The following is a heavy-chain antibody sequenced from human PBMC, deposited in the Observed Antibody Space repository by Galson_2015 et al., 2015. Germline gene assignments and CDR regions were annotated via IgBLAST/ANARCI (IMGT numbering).Heavy chain of an antibody. J-gene: IGHJ6*02. D-gene: IGHD2-15*01. CDR3: ARDQDERYWRGIDV. Sequence: SLRLSCAASGFTFSDFYMSWIRQAPGKGLEWVSYISSSSSTILYADSVKGRFTVSRDNAKNSMFLQMNDLRAEDTAVYYCARDQDERYWRGIDVWGQGTTVTVSS. CDR2: ISSSSSTI. CDR1: GFTFSDFY. V-gene: IGHV3-11*01.